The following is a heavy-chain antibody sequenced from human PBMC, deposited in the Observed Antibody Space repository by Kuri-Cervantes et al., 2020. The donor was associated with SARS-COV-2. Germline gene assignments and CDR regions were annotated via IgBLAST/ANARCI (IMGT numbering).Heavy chain of an antibody. Sequence: GESLKISCAASGFTFSSYAMHWVRQAPGKGLEWVAVISYDGSNKYYADSVKGRFTISRDNSRNTLSLQMDSLRAEDTAVYYCVRDRGGSFYYFDLWGLGTLVTVSS. V-gene: IGHV3-30*04. CDR3: VRDRGGSFYYFDL. J-gene: IGHJ5*02. CDR1: GFTFSSYA. D-gene: IGHD2-15*01. CDR2: ISYDGSNK.